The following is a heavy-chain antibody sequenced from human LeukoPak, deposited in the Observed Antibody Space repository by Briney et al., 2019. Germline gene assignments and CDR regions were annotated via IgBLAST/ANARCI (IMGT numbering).Heavy chain of an antibody. J-gene: IGHJ4*02. Sequence: GGSLRLSCAASGFTFNSYAMSWVRQAPGKGLEWVSAISGSGGSIYYADSVKGRFAISRDNSENTLYLQMNSPRAEDTAVYYCAKTHSGGNSGYYFDYWGQGTLVTVSS. CDR2: ISGSGGSI. D-gene: IGHD4-23*01. CDR1: GFTFNSYA. CDR3: AKTHSGGNSGYYFDY. V-gene: IGHV3-23*01.